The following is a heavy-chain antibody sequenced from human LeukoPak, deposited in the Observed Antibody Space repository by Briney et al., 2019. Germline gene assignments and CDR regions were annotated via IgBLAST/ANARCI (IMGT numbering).Heavy chain of an antibody. V-gene: IGHV3-66*01. CDR3: ARGGGIGYYAY. J-gene: IGHJ4*02. CDR2: IYSGGTT. D-gene: IGHD2-15*01. CDR1: GFSVSSSY. Sequence: GGSLRLSCAASGFSVSSSYMSWVRQAPGTGLQWVSTIYSGGTTHYPGSLKGRFTIARDNSKNALYLQMNNLRAEDTAVYYCARGGGIGYYAYWGLGTLVTVSS.